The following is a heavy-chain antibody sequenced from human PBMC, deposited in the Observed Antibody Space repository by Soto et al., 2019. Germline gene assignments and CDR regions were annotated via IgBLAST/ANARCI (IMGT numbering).Heavy chain of an antibody. D-gene: IGHD1-26*01. J-gene: IGHJ6*03. CDR1: GYTFTSYA. CDR2: INAGNGNT. CDR3: ARALFYSGYYYYMDV. Sequence: ASVTVSCKASGYTFTSYAMHWVRQAPGQRLEWMGWINAGNGNTKYSQKFQGRVTITRDTSASTAYMELSSLRSEDTAVYYCARALFYSGYYYYMDVWGKGTTVTVSS. V-gene: IGHV1-3*01.